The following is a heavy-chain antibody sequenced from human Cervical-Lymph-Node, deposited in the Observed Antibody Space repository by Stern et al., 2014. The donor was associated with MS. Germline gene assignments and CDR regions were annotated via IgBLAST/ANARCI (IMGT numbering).Heavy chain of an antibody. CDR1: GFTFSSYG. CDR2: IWYDGSNK. Sequence: DQLVESGGGVVQPGRSLRLSCAASGFTFSSYGMHWVRQAPGKGLEWVAVIWYDGSNKYYADSVKGRFTISRDNSKNTLYLQMNSLRAEDTAVYYCARESYDYGDYAYFDYWGQGTLVTVSS. V-gene: IGHV3-33*01. CDR3: ARESYDYGDYAYFDY. J-gene: IGHJ4*02. D-gene: IGHD4-17*01.